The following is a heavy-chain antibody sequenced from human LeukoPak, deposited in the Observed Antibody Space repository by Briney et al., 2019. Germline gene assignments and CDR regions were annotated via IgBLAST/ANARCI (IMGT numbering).Heavy chain of an antibody. D-gene: IGHD3-16*02. CDR2: INTNTGNP. CDR3: ARAYQPLGGLSFPDS. J-gene: IGHJ5*01. Sequence: ASVKVSCTASGYTFTTYAMNWVRQAPGQGLEWMGWINTNTGNPAYAQGFTGRFVFSLDTSVSTAYLQISSLKAEDTAVYYCARAYQPLGGLSFPDSWGQGTLVTVSS. V-gene: IGHV7-4-1*02. CDR1: GYTFTTYA.